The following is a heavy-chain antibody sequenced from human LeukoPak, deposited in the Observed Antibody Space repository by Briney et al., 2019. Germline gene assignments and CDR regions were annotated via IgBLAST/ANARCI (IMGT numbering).Heavy chain of an antibody. CDR2: IYHSGST. CDR1: GYSISSGYY. J-gene: IGHJ4*02. V-gene: IGHV4-38-2*02. D-gene: IGHD1-26*01. Sequence: PSETLSLTCTVSGYSISSGYYWGWIRQPPGKGLEWIGSIYHSGSTYYNPSLKSRVTISVDTSKNQFSLKLSSVTAADTAVYYCARDHRWELALDYWGQGSLVTVSS. CDR3: ARDHRWELALDY.